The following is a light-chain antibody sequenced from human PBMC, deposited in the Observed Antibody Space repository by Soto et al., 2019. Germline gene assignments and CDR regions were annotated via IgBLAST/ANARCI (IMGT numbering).Light chain of an antibody. CDR2: GAS. CDR3: QQYINWPPKT. Sequence: EIVMTQSPATLSVSPGEKATLSCRASQSVGNNLAWYQQKPGQAPRLLIYGASTRATGIPARFSGAGSGKEFTLTISSLQSEYFAVYYCQQYINWPPKTFGQGTKVEIK. J-gene: IGKJ1*01. CDR1: QSVGNN. V-gene: IGKV3-15*01.